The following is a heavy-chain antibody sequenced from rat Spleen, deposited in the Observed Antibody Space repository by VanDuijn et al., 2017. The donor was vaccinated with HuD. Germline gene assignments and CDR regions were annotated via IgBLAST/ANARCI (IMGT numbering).Heavy chain of an antibody. Sequence: EVQLVESGGGLVQPGRSLKLSCEASGFTFNKYWMTWIRQAPGKGLEWIASIINTGDGTYYPDSVKGRFTISRDNAKNTLYLQLNSPTTEDTATYYCARHGGDYGSYFDYWGQGVMVTVSS. CDR1: GFTFNKYW. D-gene: IGHD1-3*01. CDR2: IINTGDGT. V-gene: IGHV5-31*01. J-gene: IGHJ2*01. CDR3: ARHGGDYGSYFDY.